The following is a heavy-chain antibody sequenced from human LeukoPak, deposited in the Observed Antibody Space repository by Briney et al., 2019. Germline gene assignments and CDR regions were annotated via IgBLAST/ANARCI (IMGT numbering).Heavy chain of an antibody. D-gene: IGHD6-13*01. CDR2: ISGSGGST. CDR3: AKAVAARKYYFDY. V-gene: IGHV3-23*01. CDR1: GFTFSSYA. J-gene: IGHJ4*02. Sequence: GGSLRLSCAASGFTFSSYAMSWVRQAPGKGLEWVSAISGSGGSTYCADYVKGRFTISRDNSKNTLYLQMNSLRAEDTAVYYCAKAVAARKYYFDYWGQGTLVTVSS.